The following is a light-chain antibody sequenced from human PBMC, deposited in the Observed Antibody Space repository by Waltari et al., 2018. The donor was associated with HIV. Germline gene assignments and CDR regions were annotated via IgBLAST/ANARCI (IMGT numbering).Light chain of an antibody. V-gene: IGLV2-14*01. CDR3: SSYTTSSTWV. CDR1: SSDICGYKY. J-gene: IGLJ3*02. CDR2: AVS. Sequence: QSALTQPASVSGSPGQSITISCTGTSSDICGYKYVPWYQQQPGKAPKLMISAVSNRPSGVSNRFSGSKSGNTASLTISGLQAEDEADYYCSSYTTSSTWVFGGGTKLTVL.